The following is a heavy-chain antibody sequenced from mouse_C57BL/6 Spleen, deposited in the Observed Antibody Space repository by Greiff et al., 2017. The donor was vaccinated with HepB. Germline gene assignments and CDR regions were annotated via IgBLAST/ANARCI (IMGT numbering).Heavy chain of an antibody. Sequence: DVKLVESEGGLVQPGSSMKLSCTASGFTFSDYYMAWVRQVPEKGLEWVANINYDGSSTYYLDSLKSRFIISRDNAKNILYLQMSSLKSEDTATYYCARSSYYSNYFYAMDYWGQGTSVTVSS. CDR1: GFTFSDYY. J-gene: IGHJ4*01. CDR3: ARSSYYSNYFYAMDY. D-gene: IGHD2-5*01. CDR2: INYDGSST. V-gene: IGHV5-16*01.